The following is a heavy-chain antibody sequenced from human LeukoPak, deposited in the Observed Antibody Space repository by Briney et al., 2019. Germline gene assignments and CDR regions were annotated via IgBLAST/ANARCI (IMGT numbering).Heavy chain of an antibody. Sequence: PGGSLRLSCAASGFTFSSYAMHWVRQAPGKELEWVAVISYDGSNKYYADSVKGRFTISRDNSKNTLYLQMNSLRAEDTAVYYCARELTGYHDYWGQGTLVTVSS. CDR2: ISYDGSNK. J-gene: IGHJ4*02. CDR1: GFTFSSYA. V-gene: IGHV3-30*04. CDR3: ARELTGYHDY. D-gene: IGHD3-9*01.